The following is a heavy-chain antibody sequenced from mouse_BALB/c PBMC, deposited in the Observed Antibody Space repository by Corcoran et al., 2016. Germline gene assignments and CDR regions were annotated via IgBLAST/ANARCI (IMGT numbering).Heavy chain of an antibody. Sequence: EVQLQQSGSALVKPGASVKLSCTASGFNIKDTYMHWVKQRPEQGLEWIGRIDPANGNTKYDPKFQGKATITADTSSNTAYLQLSSLTSEDTAVYYGARNWDVGAYWGQGTLVTVSA. CDR2: IDPANGNT. D-gene: IGHD4-1*01. J-gene: IGHJ3*01. CDR3: ARNWDVGAY. CDR1: GFNIKDTY. V-gene: IGHV14-3*02.